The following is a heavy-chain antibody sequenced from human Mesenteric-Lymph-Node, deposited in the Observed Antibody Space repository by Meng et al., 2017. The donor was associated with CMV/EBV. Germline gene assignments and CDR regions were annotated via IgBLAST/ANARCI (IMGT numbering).Heavy chain of an antibody. J-gene: IGHJ3*02. D-gene: IGHD4-17*01. V-gene: IGHV3-43*01. CDR1: GFTFDDYT. CDR2: IRWDGGST. Sequence: GGSLRFSCAASGFTFDDYTMHWVRQAPGRGPEWVSLIRWDGGSTYYADSVKGRFTISRDNSKNSLYLQMNSLTTEDTALYYCAKGDHRGGDYVDAFDIWGQGTMVTVSS. CDR3: AKGDHRGGDYVDAFDI.